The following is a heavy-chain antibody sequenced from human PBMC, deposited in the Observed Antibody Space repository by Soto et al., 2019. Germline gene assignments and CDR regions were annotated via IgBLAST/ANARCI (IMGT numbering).Heavy chain of an antibody. Sequence: TLSLTCTVSGGSISSGDHYWSWIRQHPGKGLEWIGYIYYGGSTYYNPSLRSRGSISIDTSKNQLFLRLSSVTAADTAVYYCARDGLCLGVHAFDIWGQGTMVTVSS. V-gene: IGHV4-31*03. CDR1: GGSISSGDHY. D-gene: IGHD3-16*01. CDR2: IYYGGST. J-gene: IGHJ3*02. CDR3: ARDGLCLGVHAFDI.